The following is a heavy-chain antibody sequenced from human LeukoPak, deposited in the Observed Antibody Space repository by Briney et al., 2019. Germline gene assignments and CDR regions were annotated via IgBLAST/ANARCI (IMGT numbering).Heavy chain of an antibody. Sequence: SETLSLTCTVSGGSISSGGYYWSWIRQHPGKGLEWIGYIYYSGSTYYNPSLKSRVTISVDTSKNQFSLKLSSVTAADTAVYYCARDTMVSGYMRDFDYWGQGTLVTVSS. D-gene: IGHD5-12*01. V-gene: IGHV4-31*03. CDR1: GGSISSGGYY. CDR2: IYYSGST. CDR3: ARDTMVSGYMRDFDY. J-gene: IGHJ4*02.